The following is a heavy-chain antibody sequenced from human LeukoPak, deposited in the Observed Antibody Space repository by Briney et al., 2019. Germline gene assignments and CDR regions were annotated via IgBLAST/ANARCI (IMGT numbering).Heavy chain of an antibody. CDR1: GGSMSPYH. J-gene: IGHJ4*02. Sequence: SETLSLTCTVSGGSMSPYHWGWIRQPPGKGLEWIGRIYTSGSTNYNPSLKSRVTMSVDTSKNQFSLKLSSVTAADTAVYYCARDYPYYFDYWGQGTLVTVSS. V-gene: IGHV4-4*07. CDR2: IYTSGST. CDR3: ARDYPYYFDY.